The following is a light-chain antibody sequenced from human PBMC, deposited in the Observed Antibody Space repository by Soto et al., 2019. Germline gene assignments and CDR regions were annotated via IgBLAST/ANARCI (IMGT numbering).Light chain of an antibody. CDR1: SSNIESNF. Sequence: QPVLTQPPSASGTPGQRVTISCSGRSSNIESNFVYWYQQLPGTTPRLLIYRNSQRPSGVPDRLSGSKSGTSASLAISALRSEDEADYYCTVWDDSLRGRLFGGGTKLTVL. V-gene: IGLV1-47*01. J-gene: IGLJ2*01. CDR2: RNS. CDR3: TVWDDSLRGRL.